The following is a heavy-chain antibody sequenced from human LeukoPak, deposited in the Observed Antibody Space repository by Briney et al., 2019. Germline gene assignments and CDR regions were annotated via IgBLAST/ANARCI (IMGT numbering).Heavy chain of an antibody. V-gene: IGHV4-34*01. J-gene: IGHJ4*02. CDR3: ARSLAFDY. Sequence: SDTPSLTCAVYGGSFSGYYWSWIRQPPGKGLEWIGEINHSGSTNYNPSLKSRVTISVDTSKNQFSLKLSSVTAADTAVHYCARSLAFDYWGQGTLVTVSS. CDR1: GGSFSGYY. CDR2: INHSGST. D-gene: IGHD3-16*01.